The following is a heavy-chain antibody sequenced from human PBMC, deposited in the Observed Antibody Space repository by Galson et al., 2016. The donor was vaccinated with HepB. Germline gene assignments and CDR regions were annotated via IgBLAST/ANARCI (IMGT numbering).Heavy chain of an antibody. V-gene: IGHV6-1*01. Sequence: CAISGDSVSSNSATWNWIRQSPSRGLEWLGRTYYRSKWYNDYALSVKSRITINPDTSKNQFPLQLNSVTPEDTAVYYCAGVRSGYSGYANPYYYGMDVWGQGTTVTVSS. CDR1: GDSVSSNSAT. CDR3: AGVRSGYSGYANPYYYGMDV. D-gene: IGHD5-12*01. CDR2: TYYRSKWYN. J-gene: IGHJ6*02.